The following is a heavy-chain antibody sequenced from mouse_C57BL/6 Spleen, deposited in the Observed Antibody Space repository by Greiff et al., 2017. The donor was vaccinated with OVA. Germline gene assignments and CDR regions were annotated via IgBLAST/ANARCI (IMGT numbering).Heavy chain of an antibody. CDR3: TRGPPDYGSSYDAMDY. D-gene: IGHD1-1*01. CDR2: IDPETGGT. Sequence: QVQLQQSGAELVRPGASVTLSCKASGYTFTDYEMHWVKQTPVHGLEWIGAIDPETGGTAYNQKFKGKAILTADKSSSTAYMALRSLTSEDSAVYYCTRGPPDYGSSYDAMDYWGQGTSVTVSS. V-gene: IGHV1-15*01. J-gene: IGHJ4*01. CDR1: GYTFTDYE.